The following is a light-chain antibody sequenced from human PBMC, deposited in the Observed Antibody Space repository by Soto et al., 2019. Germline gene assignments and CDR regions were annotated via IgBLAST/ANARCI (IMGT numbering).Light chain of an antibody. J-gene: IGLJ2*01. CDR2: DVS. CDR1: SDDVGGYNY. CDR3: SSFSSSSTL. Sequence: QSALTQPASVSGSPGQSITISCTGTSDDVGGYNYVSWYQQHPGKAPKLMIYDVSNRPSGVSSRFSGSKSGNTASLTISGLQAEDEADYYCSSFSSSSTLFGGGTKVTVL. V-gene: IGLV2-14*03.